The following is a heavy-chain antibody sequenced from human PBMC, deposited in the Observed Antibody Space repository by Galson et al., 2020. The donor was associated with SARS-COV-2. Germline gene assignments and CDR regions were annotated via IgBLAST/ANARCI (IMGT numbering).Heavy chain of an antibody. CDR3: ATGPPELPGPEWYFDL. CDR1: GGSINSGGYY. Sequence: ASETLSLTCTVSGGSINSGGYYWSWIRQHTGKGLEWIGYIYYSGSTYYNPSLKSRVTISIDTSKNQLSLKLRSVTAADTAVYYCATGPPELPGPEWYFDLWGRGTLVTVSS. CDR2: IYYSGST. V-gene: IGHV4-31*03. D-gene: IGHD1-1*01. J-gene: IGHJ2*01.